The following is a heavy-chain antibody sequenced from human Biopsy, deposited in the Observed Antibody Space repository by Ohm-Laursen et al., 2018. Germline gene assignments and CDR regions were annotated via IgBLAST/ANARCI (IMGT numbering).Heavy chain of an antibody. CDR1: GFMFGDYG. CDR3: TKRRTAVRPFDS. CDR2: ISGSSNNI. J-gene: IGHJ4*01. D-gene: IGHD6-25*01. Sequence: SLRLSCAASGFMFGDYGMHWVRQAPGKGLEWVSGISGSSNNIIYADSVRGRFTISRDNAKSSLYLEMNSLRSEDTAFYYCTKRRTAVRPFDSWGHGTLVTVSS. V-gene: IGHV3-9*01.